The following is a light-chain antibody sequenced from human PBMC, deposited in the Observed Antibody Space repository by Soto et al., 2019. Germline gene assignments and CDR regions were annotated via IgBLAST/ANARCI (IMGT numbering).Light chain of an antibody. V-gene: IGLV1-40*01. J-gene: IGLJ1*01. Sequence: QSALTQPPSGSGAPGQRVTLSCTGSSSNIGAGYEVHWYQQIPGTAPKVLIYSNTHRPSGVPDRFSGSKSGTSASLAITDLQAEDEADYYCQSYDNSLSGFYVFGTGTKVTV. CDR2: SNT. CDR1: SSNIGAGYE. CDR3: QSYDNSLSGFYV.